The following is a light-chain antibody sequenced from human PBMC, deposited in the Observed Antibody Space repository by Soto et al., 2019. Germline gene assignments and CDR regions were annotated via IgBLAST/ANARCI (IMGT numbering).Light chain of an antibody. CDR2: EVN. CDR3: SSYTTNSTWV. V-gene: IGLV2-14*01. Sequence: QSGLTQPASVSGSPGQSITISCTGTSSDVGGYNYVSWCQQHPGKAPKLIIYEVNYRPSGVSNRFSGSKSANTASLTISGLQAEDEADYYCSSYTTNSTWVFGGGTKVTVL. CDR1: SSDVGGYNY. J-gene: IGLJ3*02.